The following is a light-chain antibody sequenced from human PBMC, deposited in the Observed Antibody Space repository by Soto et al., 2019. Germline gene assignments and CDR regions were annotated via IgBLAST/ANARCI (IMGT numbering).Light chain of an antibody. J-gene: IGKJ1*01. Sequence: DIQMTQSPATLSASVGDRVTITCRASQSISSWLAWYQQKPGKVPKLLIDDVSSLESGVPSRFSGSGSGTEFTLTISSPQPDDFATYYCQQYNTYPWTFGQGTKVEIK. CDR3: QQYNTYPWT. CDR1: QSISSW. CDR2: DVS. V-gene: IGKV1-5*01.